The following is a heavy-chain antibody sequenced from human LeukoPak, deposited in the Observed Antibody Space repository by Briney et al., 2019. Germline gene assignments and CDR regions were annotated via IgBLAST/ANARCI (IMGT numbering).Heavy chain of an antibody. V-gene: IGHV4-39*01. J-gene: IGHJ2*01. CDR2: IYYSGST. D-gene: IGHD2-21*02. CDR1: GGSLSSSRFY. Sequence: SETLSLTCIVSGGSLSSSRFYWGWIRQPPGKGLEWIGTIYYSGSTYYNPSLKSRVTISADTSKNQFSLNLSSVTAADTGVYYCARHVSSDLRIVVVTSDWYFDRWGRGTLVTVSS. CDR3: ARHVSSDLRIVVVTSDWYFDR.